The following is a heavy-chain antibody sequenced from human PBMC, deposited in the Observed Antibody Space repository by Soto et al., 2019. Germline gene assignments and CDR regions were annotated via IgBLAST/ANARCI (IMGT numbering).Heavy chain of an antibody. CDR3: GRGTYYPQSSGLHADY. CDR1: GFSFNDYA. D-gene: IGHD3-22*01. J-gene: IGHJ4*02. Sequence: PGGSLRLSCATSGFSFNDYAMYWVRQAPGQGLEWVAIISSDGHHQFYLDNLRGRFTVSRDNSKNTLYLQMNSLRPEDTAVYYCGRGTYYPQSSGLHADYWGPGTVVTVSS. CDR2: ISSDGHHQ. V-gene: IGHV3-30*03.